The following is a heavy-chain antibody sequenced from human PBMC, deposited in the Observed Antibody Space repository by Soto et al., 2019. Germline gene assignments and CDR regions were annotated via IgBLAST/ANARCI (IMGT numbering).Heavy chain of an antibody. CDR1: GFIFSSFG. V-gene: IGHV3-64D*08. J-gene: IGHJ4*02. CDR3: VRSMWGTYRYYDY. Sequence: GGSLRLSCSASGFIFSSFGIHWVRQSPGKGLEYVSAISGDGGSTYYADSVRGRFTISRDNFKNTLYLQMSSLKPDDAAVYYCVRSMWGTYRYYDYWGQGTLVTVSS. CDR2: ISGDGGST. D-gene: IGHD3-16*02.